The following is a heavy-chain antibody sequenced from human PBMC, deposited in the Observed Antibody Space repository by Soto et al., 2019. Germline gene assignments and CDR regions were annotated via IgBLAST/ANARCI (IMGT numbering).Heavy chain of an antibody. CDR3: AAMQDYYYYYGMDV. J-gene: IGHJ6*02. CDR2: ISSSSSYI. V-gene: IGHV3-21*01. Sequence: EVQLVESGGGLVKPGGSLRLSCAASGFTFSSYSMNWVRQAPGKGLEWVSSISSSSSYIYYADSVKGRFTISRDNAKNSLYLQLNILRADDTAVYYCAAMQDYYYYYGMDVWGQGTPVTVSS. CDR1: GFTFSSYS.